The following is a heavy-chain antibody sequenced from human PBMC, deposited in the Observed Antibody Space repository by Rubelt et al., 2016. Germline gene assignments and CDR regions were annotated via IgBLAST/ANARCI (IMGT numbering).Heavy chain of an antibody. V-gene: IGHV3-30*18. D-gene: IGHD1-26*01. Sequence: RVESGGGVVQPGRSLRLSCSASEFSFSDYGMHWVRQAPGKGLEWVAVISYDGSNKYYADSVKGRFTISRDNSKNTLYLQMNSLRAEDTAVYYCAKVVVGLATYDYWGQGTLVTVSS. CDR3: AKVVVGLATYDY. J-gene: IGHJ4*02. CDR1: EFSFSDYG. CDR2: ISYDGSNK.